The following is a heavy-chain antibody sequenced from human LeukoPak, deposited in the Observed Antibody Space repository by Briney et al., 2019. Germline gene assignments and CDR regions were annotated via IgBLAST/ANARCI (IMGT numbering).Heavy chain of an antibody. Sequence: SETLSLTCTVSGGSISSYYWSWIRQPPGKGLEWIGYIYYSGSTNYNPSLKSRVTISVDTSKNQFSLKLSSVTAADTAVYYCARARRGGSSGYLDYWGQGTLVTVSS. V-gene: IGHV4-59*01. J-gene: IGHJ4*02. CDR1: GGSISSYY. CDR2: IYYSGST. CDR3: ARARRGGSSGYLDY. D-gene: IGHD3-22*01.